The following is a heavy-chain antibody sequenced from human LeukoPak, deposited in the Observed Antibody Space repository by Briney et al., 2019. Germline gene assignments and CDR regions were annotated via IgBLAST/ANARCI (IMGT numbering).Heavy chain of an antibody. V-gene: IGHV4-61*02. CDR1: GGSISSGSYF. CDR2: FYISGGT. CDR3: ARGWGGSGWYI. D-gene: IGHD6-19*01. J-gene: IGHJ4*02. Sequence: SETLSLTCTVSGGSISSGSYFWSWIRQPAGKGLEWIGRFYISGGTYYHPSLKSRVTISVDTSKNQFSLKLSSVTAADTAVYYCARGWGGSGWYIWGQGTLVTVSS.